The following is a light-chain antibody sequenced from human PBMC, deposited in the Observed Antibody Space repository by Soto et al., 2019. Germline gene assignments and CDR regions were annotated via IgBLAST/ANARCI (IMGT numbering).Light chain of an antibody. CDR3: HQAYSFPIT. V-gene: IGKV1D-12*01. J-gene: IGKJ5*01. Sequence: DIQVTQSPSSVSASVGDRVTITCRASQDIVGYLAWYQHKPGRTPELLIHAASRLQRGVPSRFSGSGSGTDFTLTINSLQPEDFATYYCHQAYSFPITFGQGTRL. CDR2: AAS. CDR1: QDIVGY.